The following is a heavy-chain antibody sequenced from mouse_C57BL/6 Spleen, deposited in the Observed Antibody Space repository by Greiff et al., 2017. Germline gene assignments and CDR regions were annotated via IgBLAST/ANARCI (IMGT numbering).Heavy chain of an antibody. CDR1: GYTFTDYN. J-gene: IGHJ1*03. Sequence: VHVKQSGPELVKPGASVKIPCKASGYTFTDYNMDWVKQSHGKSLEWIGDINPNNGGTIYNQKFKGKATLTVDKSSSTAYMELRSLTSEDTAVYYCARKRGIITYWYFDVWGTGTTVTVSS. D-gene: IGHD1-1*01. CDR3: ARKRGIITYWYFDV. CDR2: INPNNGGT. V-gene: IGHV1-18*01.